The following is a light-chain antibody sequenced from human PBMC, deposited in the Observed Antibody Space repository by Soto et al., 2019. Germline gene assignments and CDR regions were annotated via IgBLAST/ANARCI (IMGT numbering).Light chain of an antibody. CDR2: EVS. CDR1: SSDVGGYNY. J-gene: IGLJ2*01. V-gene: IGLV2-8*01. CDR3: SSNAGSIVV. Sequence: SALTQPPSASGSPGQSVTISCTGISSDVGGYNYVSWYQHHPGKAPKLMIYEVSKRPSGVPDRFSGSKSGNTASLTVSGLQAEDESDYYCSSNAGSIVVFGGGTKLTVL.